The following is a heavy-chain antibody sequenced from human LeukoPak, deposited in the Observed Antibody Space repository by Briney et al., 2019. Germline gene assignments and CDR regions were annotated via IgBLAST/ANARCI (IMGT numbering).Heavy chain of an antibody. Sequence: SETLSLTCAVYGGSFSGYYWSWIRQPPGKGLEWIGEINHSGSTNYNPSLKSRVTISVDTSKYQFSLKLSSVTAADTAVYYCARARRGAAMGRFDYWGQGTLVTVSS. CDR1: GGSFSGYY. CDR3: ARARRGAAMGRFDY. D-gene: IGHD5-18*01. V-gene: IGHV4-34*01. CDR2: INHSGST. J-gene: IGHJ4*02.